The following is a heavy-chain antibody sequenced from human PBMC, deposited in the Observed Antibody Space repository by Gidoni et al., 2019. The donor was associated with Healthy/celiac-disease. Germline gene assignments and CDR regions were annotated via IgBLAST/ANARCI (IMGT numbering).Heavy chain of an antibody. V-gene: IGHV3-30*04. CDR1: GFTFSSYA. D-gene: IGHD3-10*01. Sequence: QVQLVESGGGVVQPGRSLRLSCAASGFTFSSYAMHWVRQAPGKGLEWVAVISYDGSNKYYADSVKGRFTISRDNSKNTLYLQMNSLRAEDTAVYYCARGYYGSGPPRIDPWGQGTLVTVSS. CDR3: ARGYYGSGPPRIDP. CDR2: ISYDGSNK. J-gene: IGHJ5*02.